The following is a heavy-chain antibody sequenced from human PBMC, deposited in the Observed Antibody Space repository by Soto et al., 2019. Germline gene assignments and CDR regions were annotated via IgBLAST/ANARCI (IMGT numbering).Heavy chain of an antibody. V-gene: IGHV4-39*01. CDR2: IDNTGST. CDR1: GDSMSSKSAY. J-gene: IGHJ4*02. Sequence: QLQLQESGPGLVKPSETLSLTCTVSGDSMSSKSAYWGWIRQSPGKGLEWIGMIDNTGSTFYNPSVQSRITISVDTSQNKFSLKLTSVTAADTAVYFCARRDADGYAVFDNWGQGTLVTVSS. CDR3: ARRDADGYAVFDN. D-gene: IGHD5-18*01.